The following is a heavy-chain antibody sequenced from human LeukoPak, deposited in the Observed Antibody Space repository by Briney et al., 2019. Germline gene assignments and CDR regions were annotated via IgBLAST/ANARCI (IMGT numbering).Heavy chain of an antibody. CDR1: GGSFSGYY. CDR3: ARRITMVRGVRTQKNNWFDP. D-gene: IGHD3-10*01. CDR2: INHSGST. J-gene: IGHJ5*02. Sequence: SETLSLTCAVYGGSFSGYYWSWILQPPGKRLEWIGEINHSGSTNYNPSLKSRVTISVDTSKNQFSLKLSSVTAADTAVYYCARRITMVRGVRTQKNNWFDPWGQGTLVTVSS. V-gene: IGHV4-34*01.